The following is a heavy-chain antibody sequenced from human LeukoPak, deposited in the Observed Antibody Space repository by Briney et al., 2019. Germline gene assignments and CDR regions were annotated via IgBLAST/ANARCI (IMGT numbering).Heavy chain of an antibody. V-gene: IGHV3-74*03. J-gene: IGHJ3*02. CDR1: GFTFSNYW. CDR3: ARDPTLSMVRGVVDAFDI. CDR2: INTDGSST. Sequence: GGSLRLSCAASGFTFSNYWMHWVRQAPGKGLEWVSHINTDGSSTKNADSVKGRFTIFRDNGENTLYLQMNSLRAEDTAVYYCARDPTLSMVRGVVDAFDIWGQGTMVTVSS. D-gene: IGHD3-10*01.